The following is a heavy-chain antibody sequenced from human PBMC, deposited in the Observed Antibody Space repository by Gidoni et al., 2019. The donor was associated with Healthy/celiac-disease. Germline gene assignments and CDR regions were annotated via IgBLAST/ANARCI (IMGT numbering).Heavy chain of an antibody. CDR1: GFTFSSYW. CDR3: AREELTGGYYVPLNYYYYYMDV. D-gene: IGHD3-3*01. J-gene: IGHJ6*03. V-gene: IGHV3-7*01. Sequence: EVQLVESGGGLVQPGGSLRLSCAAPGFTFSSYWMSWVPQAPGKGLEWVANIKQDGSEKYYVDSVKGRFTISRDNAKNSLYLQMNSLRAEDTAVYYCAREELTGGYYVPLNYYYYYMDVWGKGTTVTVSS. CDR2: IKQDGSEK.